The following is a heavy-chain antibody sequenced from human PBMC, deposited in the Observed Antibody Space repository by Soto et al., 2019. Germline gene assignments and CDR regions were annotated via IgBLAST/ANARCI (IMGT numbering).Heavy chain of an antibody. CDR3: AREGQWGTHYSDY. V-gene: IGHV3-7*01. CDR2: IKQDGSEK. D-gene: IGHD3-16*01. CDR1: GFTLSNHW. Sequence: PGGSLRLSCATSGFTLSNHWMSWVRQAPGKGLEWVASIKQDGSEKYYVDSVRGRFTISRDNAKNSLYLQMNSLRAEDTAVYYCAREGQWGTHYSDYWGQGAQVTVSS. J-gene: IGHJ4*02.